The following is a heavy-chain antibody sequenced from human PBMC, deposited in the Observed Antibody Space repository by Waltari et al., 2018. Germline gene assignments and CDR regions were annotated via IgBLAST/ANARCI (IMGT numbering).Heavy chain of an antibody. Sequence: QLQLQESGPGLVKPSETLSLTCTVSGGSISSSSYYWGWIRQPPGKGLEWIGSIYYSGSNYYNPFLKSRVTISVDTSKNQFSLKLSAVTDADTAVYYCARQTWIQLWLYAFDIGGQGTMVTVSS. CDR3: ARQTWIQLWLYAFDI. CDR2: IYYSGSN. J-gene: IGHJ3*02. V-gene: IGHV4-39*01. D-gene: IGHD5-18*01. CDR1: GGSISSSSYY.